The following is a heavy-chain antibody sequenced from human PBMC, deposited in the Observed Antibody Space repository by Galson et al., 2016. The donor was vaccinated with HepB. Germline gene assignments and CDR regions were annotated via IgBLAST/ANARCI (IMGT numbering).Heavy chain of an antibody. CDR1: GFTFDKYG. V-gene: IGHV3-23*01. J-gene: IGHJ4*02. CDR2: ICGRCGDM. CDR3: AIDPSQWHDLLFGN. D-gene: IGHD6-19*01. Sequence: SLRLSCAASGFTFDKYGMTWFRQAPGKGREWVSTICGRCGDMDYADSVKGRFTISRDDSKNTLYLHSNSLRVEDTAIYYCAIDPSQWHDLLFGNWAQGTLVTVSA.